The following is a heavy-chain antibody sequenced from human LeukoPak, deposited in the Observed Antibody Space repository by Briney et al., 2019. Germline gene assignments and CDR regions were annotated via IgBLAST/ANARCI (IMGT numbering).Heavy chain of an antibody. CDR1: GVSICSYY. Sequence: PSETLSLTCTVSGVSICSYYWSCLRQPPGKGLEWMGYIYYSGSTNYNPSLKSRVTISVDTSKNQFSLKLSSVTAADTAVDYCASKRIYGDGYFQHWGQGTLVTVSS. CDR2: IYYSGST. J-gene: IGHJ1*01. V-gene: IGHV4-59*01. CDR3: ASKRIYGDGYFQH. D-gene: IGHD4-17*01.